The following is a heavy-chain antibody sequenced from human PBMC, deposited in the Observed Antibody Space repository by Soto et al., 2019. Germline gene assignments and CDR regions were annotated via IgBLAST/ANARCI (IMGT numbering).Heavy chain of an antibody. J-gene: IGHJ4*02. Sequence: QVQVVEYGGGVVQPGRSLRLSCVTSGITFSNYGMHWVRQTPGKGLDWVAIIWYDGSKKYYADSVKGRFIISRDDSKNTVYLQMNSLRVDDTALYYCTLHWEAQCPDHWGQGTLVTVSS. CDR1: GITFSNYG. D-gene: IGHD1-26*01. CDR2: IWYDGSKK. CDR3: TLHWEAQCPDH. V-gene: IGHV3-33*01.